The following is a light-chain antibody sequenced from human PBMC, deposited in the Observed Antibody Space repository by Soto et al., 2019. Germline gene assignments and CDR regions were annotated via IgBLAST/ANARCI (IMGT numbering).Light chain of an antibody. Sequence: EIVMTQSPATLSVSPGERVTLSCRASQSISSSLAWYQQKSGQAPRLLIYGASTRATGVPARFSGSGSGTEFTLTISSVQSEDFAVYYCHQSHNWRTFGQGTRVEIK. V-gene: IGKV3-15*01. CDR3: HQSHNWRT. CDR2: GAS. CDR1: QSISSS. J-gene: IGKJ1*01.